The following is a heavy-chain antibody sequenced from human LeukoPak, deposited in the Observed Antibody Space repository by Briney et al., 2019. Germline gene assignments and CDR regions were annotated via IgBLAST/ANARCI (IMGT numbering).Heavy chain of an antibody. CDR2: IYFSGST. CDR1: SGPISNYY. D-gene: IGHD3-10*01. V-gene: IGHV4-59*01. Sequence: SETLSLTCTVSSGPISNYYWSWIRRPPGKGLQWIGYIYFSGSTTYNPSLKSRVTISVDTSKNQFSLKLSSVTAADTAVYYCARYYRVPNYYYYYMDVWGKGTTVTVSS. CDR3: ARYYRVPNYYYYYMDV. J-gene: IGHJ6*03.